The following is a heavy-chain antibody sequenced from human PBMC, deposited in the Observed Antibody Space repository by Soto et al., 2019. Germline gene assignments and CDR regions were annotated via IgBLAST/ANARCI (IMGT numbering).Heavy chain of an antibody. D-gene: IGHD3-3*01. CDR2: INPSGGST. CDR3: ARDSKYESDAFDI. V-gene: IGHV1-46*01. J-gene: IGHJ3*02. Sequence: ASVKVSCKTSGYVFSSYGFSWVRQAPGQGLEWMGIINPSGGSTSYAQKFQGRVTMTRDTSTSTVYMELSSLRSEDTAVYYCARDSKYESDAFDIWGQGTMVTVSS. CDR1: GYVFSSYG.